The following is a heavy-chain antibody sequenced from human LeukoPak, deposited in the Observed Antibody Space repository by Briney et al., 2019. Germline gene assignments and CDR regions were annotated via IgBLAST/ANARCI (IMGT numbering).Heavy chain of an antibody. CDR2: IYYSGST. V-gene: IGHV4-39*01. CDR1: GGSVSSGSYY. J-gene: IGHJ4*02. CDR3: ARHAGITFDY. D-gene: IGHD3-16*01. Sequence: PSETLSLTCTVSGGSVSSGSYYWSWIRQPPGKGLEWIGYIYYSGSTYYNPSLKSRVTISVDTSKNQFSLKLSSVTAADTAVYYCARHAGITFDYWGQGTLVTVSS.